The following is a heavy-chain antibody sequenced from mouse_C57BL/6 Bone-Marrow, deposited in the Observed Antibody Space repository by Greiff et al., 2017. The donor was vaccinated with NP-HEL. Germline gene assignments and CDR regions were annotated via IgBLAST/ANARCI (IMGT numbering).Heavy chain of an antibody. D-gene: IGHD1-1*01. J-gene: IGHJ1*03. CDR3: AREDYYGSSYDWYFDV. Sequence: VQLQQPGAELVKPGASVKLSCKASGYTFTSYWMQWVKQRPGQGLEWIGELDPSDSYTNYNQKFKGKATLTVDTSSSTAYMQLSSLTSEDSAVYYCAREDYYGSSYDWYFDVWGTGTTVTVSS. CDR2: LDPSDSYT. V-gene: IGHV1-50*01. CDR1: GYTFTSYW.